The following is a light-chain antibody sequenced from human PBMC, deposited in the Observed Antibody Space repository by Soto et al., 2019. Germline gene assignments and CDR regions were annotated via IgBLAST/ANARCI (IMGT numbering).Light chain of an antibody. J-gene: IGKJ5*01. Sequence: EIVLTQSPGILSLSPGERASLSCGASQSISSSFLAWYQQKPGQAPRFLMYGASSRATGIPDRFSGTGSETDFTLTISRLEPEDFAVYYCQQYDNSPITFGQGTRLENK. CDR1: QSISSSF. CDR3: QQYDNSPIT. CDR2: GAS. V-gene: IGKV3-20*01.